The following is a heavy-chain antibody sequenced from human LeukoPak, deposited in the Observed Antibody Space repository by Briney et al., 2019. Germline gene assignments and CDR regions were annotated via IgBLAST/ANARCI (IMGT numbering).Heavy chain of an antibody. CDR2: IIPIFGTA. Sequence: GASVKVSCKTSGYTFNDYYIHWVRQAPGQGLEWMGGIIPIFGTANYAQKFQGRVTITADESTSTAYMELSSLRSEDTAVYYCARDIVVVPAAIYGMDVWGQGTTVTVSS. V-gene: IGHV1-69*13. CDR3: ARDIVVVPAAIYGMDV. CDR1: GYTFNDYY. J-gene: IGHJ6*02. D-gene: IGHD2-2*01.